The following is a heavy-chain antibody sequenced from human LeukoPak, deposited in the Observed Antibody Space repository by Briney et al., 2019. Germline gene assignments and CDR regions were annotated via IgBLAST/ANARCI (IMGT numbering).Heavy chain of an antibody. CDR2: IYYSGST. CDR1: GGSISSSSYY. J-gene: IGHJ4*02. V-gene: IGHV4-39*01. Sequence: KPSETLSLTCTVSGGSISSSSYYWGWIRQPPGKGLEWIGSIYYSGSTYYNPSLKSRVTISVDTSKNQFSLKLSSVTAADTAVYYCARLSGYSYYFDYWGQGTLVTVSS. CDR3: ARLSGYSYYFDY. D-gene: IGHD3-22*01.